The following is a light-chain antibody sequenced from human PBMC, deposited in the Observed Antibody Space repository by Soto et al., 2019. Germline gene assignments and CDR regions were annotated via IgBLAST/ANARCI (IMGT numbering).Light chain of an antibody. V-gene: IGKV3-15*01. CDR2: GAS. CDR3: QQYNNWPPWT. Sequence: EVGLTQSPGTLSLSPWERAPLSCRARQNVSSYLAWYQQKPGQAPTLLIYGASTRATGIPARFSGSGCGTEFTLTISSLQPEDFVVYYCQQYNNWPPWTFGQGTKVDIK. J-gene: IGKJ1*01. CDR1: QNVSSY.